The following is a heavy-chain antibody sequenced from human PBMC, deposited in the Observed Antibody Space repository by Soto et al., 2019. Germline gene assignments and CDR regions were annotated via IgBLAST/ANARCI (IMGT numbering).Heavy chain of an antibody. Sequence: GGSLRLSCAASGFTFSSYSMNWVRQAPGKGLGWVSGISWNSGSIGYADSVKGRFTISRDNAKNSLYLQMNSLRAEDTALYYCAKDKSYYGSGSSNWFDPWGQGTLVTVSS. CDR2: ISWNSGSI. J-gene: IGHJ5*02. CDR1: GFTFSSYS. V-gene: IGHV3-9*01. D-gene: IGHD3-10*01. CDR3: AKDKSYYGSGSSNWFDP.